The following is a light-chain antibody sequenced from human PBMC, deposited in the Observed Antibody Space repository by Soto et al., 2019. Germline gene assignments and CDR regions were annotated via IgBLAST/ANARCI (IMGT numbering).Light chain of an antibody. CDR2: GAS. Sequence: IVLTESPGTLSLSPGERATLSCRSSQSVSSSYLAWYQQKPGQAPRLLIYGASSRATGIPDRFSGSGSGTDFTLTISRLEPEDFAVYYCQQYGSSPRSITFGQGTRLETK. J-gene: IGKJ5*01. CDR3: QQYGSSPRSIT. V-gene: IGKV3-20*01. CDR1: QSVSSSY.